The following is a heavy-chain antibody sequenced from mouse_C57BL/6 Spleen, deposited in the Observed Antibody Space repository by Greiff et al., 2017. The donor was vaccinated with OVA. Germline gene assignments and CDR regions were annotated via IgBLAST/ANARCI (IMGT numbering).Heavy chain of an antibody. CDR3: AKNGNSNYYAMDY. V-gene: IGHV5-17*01. Sequence: EVMLVESGGGLVKPGGSLKLSCAASGFTFSDYGMHWVRQAPEKGLEWVAYISSGSSTIYYADTVKGRFTISRDNAKNTLFLQMTSLRSEDTAMYYCAKNGNSNYYAMDYWGQGTSVTVSS. D-gene: IGHD2-1*01. CDR2: ISSGSSTI. CDR1: GFTFSDYG. J-gene: IGHJ4*01.